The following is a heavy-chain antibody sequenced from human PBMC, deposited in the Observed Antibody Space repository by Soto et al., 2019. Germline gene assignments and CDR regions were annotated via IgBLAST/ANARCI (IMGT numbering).Heavy chain of an antibody. V-gene: IGHV1-18*04. CDR1: GYTFTSYG. CDR3: ATTPEGYCSSTGCTLHY. D-gene: IGHD2-2*01. Sequence: QVQLVQSGAGVKKPGASVKVSCKASGYTFTSYGFNWVRQAPGQGLEWMGWISAYSGVTNYAQKFQGRVTLTTDTSTSTAYLELRSLRSDDTAVYYCATTPEGYCSSTGCTLHYWGQGTLVTVSS. CDR2: ISAYSGVT. J-gene: IGHJ4*02.